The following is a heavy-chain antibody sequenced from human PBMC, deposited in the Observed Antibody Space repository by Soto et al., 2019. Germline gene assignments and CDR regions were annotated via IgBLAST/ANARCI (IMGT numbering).Heavy chain of an antibody. Sequence: EVQLLESGGGLVQPGGSLRLSCAASGFTFSSYAMSWVRQAPGKGLEWVSAISGSGGSTYYADSVKGLFTISSDKSKSTLDLQMDSQRAEDAAVYYCGKRGVVPAYYWFDPWGQGTPVTVSS. CDR1: GFTFSSYA. CDR3: GKRGVVPAYYWFDP. CDR2: ISGSGGST. V-gene: IGHV3-23*01. D-gene: IGHD2-2*01. J-gene: IGHJ5*02.